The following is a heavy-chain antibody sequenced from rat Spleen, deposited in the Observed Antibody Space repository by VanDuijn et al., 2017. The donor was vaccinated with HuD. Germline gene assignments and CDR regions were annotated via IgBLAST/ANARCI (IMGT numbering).Heavy chain of an antibody. V-gene: IGHV5-20*01. CDR2: ISYDGSIT. CDR3: TTDQLATTVVRDVMDA. D-gene: IGHD1-1*01. CDR1: GFTFSDYN. J-gene: IGHJ4*01. Sequence: EVQLVESGGGLVQPGRSLKLSCAASGFTFSDYNMAWVRQAPKKGLEWVATISYDGSITYYPDSVKGRFTSSRDNAKSSLYLQMDSLRSEDTATYYCTTDQLATTVVRDVMDAWGQGASVTVSS.